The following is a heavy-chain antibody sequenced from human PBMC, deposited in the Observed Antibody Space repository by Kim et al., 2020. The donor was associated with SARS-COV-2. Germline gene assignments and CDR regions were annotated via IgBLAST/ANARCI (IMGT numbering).Heavy chain of an antibody. D-gene: IGHD1-26*01. J-gene: IGHJ4*02. Sequence: YNPSLKSRVTISVDTSKNQFSLKLSSVTAADTAVYYCARQDASGSYPIDYWGQGTLVTVSS. CDR3: ARQDASGSYPIDY. V-gene: IGHV4-39*01.